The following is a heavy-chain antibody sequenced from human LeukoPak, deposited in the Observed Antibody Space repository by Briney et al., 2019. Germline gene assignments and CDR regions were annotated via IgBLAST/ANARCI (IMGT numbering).Heavy chain of an antibody. CDR1: GFTFANYA. V-gene: IGHV3-23*01. J-gene: IGHJ4*02. CDR2: ISGSGGST. Sequence: GGSLRLSCAASGFTFANYAITWIRQAPGKGLEWVSAISGSGGSTYYADSVKGRFTISRDNSKNTLYLQMNSLRAEDTAVYYCAKEAPGWFDYWGQGTLVTVSS. CDR3: AKEAPGWFDY.